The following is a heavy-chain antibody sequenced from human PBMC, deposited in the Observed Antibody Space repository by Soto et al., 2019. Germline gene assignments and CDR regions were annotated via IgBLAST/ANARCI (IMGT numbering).Heavy chain of an antibody. D-gene: IGHD2-15*01. J-gene: IGHJ4*02. CDR1: GYTFINYA. V-gene: IGHV1-3*01. Sequence: ASVKVSCKASGYTFINYAIHWVRQAPGQRLEWMGWINAGNGDTKYSQKFQGRVTITRDTSANTAYMELSGLRSEGTAVYYCARVYCSGGSCYSIDYWGQGTLVTVSS. CDR2: INAGNGDT. CDR3: ARVYCSGGSCYSIDY.